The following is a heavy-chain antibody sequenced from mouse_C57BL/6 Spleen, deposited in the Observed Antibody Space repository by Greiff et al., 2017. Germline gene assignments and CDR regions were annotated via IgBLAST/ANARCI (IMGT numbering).Heavy chain of an antibody. D-gene: IGHD1-1*01. CDR2: IYPGGGDT. CDR1: GYAFSSYW. J-gene: IGHJ4*01. V-gene: IGHV1-80*01. CDR3: SRRGYYYGSSNDAMDY. Sequence: QVQLQQSGAELVKPGASVKISCKASGYAFSSYWMNWVKQRPGKGLEWIGQIYPGGGDTNYNGKFKGKAKLTVDKSSSTAYMQLSSLTSEDSAVYFCSRRGYYYGSSNDAMDYWGQGTSVTVSS.